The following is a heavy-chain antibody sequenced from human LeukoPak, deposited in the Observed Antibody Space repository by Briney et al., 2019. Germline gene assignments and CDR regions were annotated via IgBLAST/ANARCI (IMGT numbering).Heavy chain of an antibody. CDR3: ASGSPAGDY. CDR2: ISSIKSYI. J-gene: IGHJ4*02. D-gene: IGHD1-26*01. Sequence: GGSLRLSCAASGFSFSSYSRNWVRQAPGKGLEWVSSISSIKSYIFYADSVKGRFTISRDNAKNSLYLEMTSLRAEDTAVYYCASGSPAGDYWGQGTLVTVSS. V-gene: IGHV3-21*01. CDR1: GFSFSSYS.